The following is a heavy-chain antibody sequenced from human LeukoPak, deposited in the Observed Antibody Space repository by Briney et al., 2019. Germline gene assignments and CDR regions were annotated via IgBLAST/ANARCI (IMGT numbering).Heavy chain of an antibody. J-gene: IGHJ4*02. CDR3: ARGLSGYASSLGY. CDR1: GFNFNNYV. CDR2: ISFDGNSK. D-gene: IGHD6-6*01. V-gene: IGHV3-30*03. Sequence: GGSLRLSCAASGFNFNNYVLHWVRQASGKGLEWVAFISFDGNSKYYVDSVKGRFTISRDNSKDTLFLQMNSLRAEDTAVYYCARGLSGYASSLGYWGQGTLVTVSA.